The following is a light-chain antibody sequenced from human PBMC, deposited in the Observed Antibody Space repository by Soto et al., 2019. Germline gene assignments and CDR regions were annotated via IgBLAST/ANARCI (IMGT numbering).Light chain of an antibody. Sequence: EIVLTQSQATLSLSPGERATLSCRASQSVSSYLAWYQQKPGQAPRLLIYDASNRATGIPARYSGSGSGTDFILTISSLEPEDFAVYYCQQRSNWPPGCTFGQGTKLEIK. J-gene: IGKJ2*02. CDR1: QSVSSY. V-gene: IGKV3-11*01. CDR3: QQRSNWPPGCT. CDR2: DAS.